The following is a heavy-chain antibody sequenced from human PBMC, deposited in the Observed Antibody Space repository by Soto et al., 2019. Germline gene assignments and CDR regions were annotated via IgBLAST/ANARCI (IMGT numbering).Heavy chain of an antibody. V-gene: IGHV3-21*01. CDR3: ARVGLDYGDYDY. J-gene: IGHJ4*02. CDR1: GFTFSSYS. CDR2: ISSSSSYI. Sequence: EVQLVESGGGLVKPGGSLRLSCAASGFTFSSYSMNWVRQAPGKGLEWVSSISSSSSYIYYADSVKGRFTISRDNAKNSLYLQMNSLRAEDTAVYYCARVGLDYGDYDYWGQGTLVTVSS. D-gene: IGHD4-17*01.